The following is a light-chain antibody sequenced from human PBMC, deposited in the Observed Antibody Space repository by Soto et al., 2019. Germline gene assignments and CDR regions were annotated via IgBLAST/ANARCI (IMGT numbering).Light chain of an antibody. Sequence: EIVLTQSPGTLSLSPGERATLSCRASQTVSSGFLAWYQQKPGQAPRLLIYGASSRATGIPDRFSGSGSGADFTLTISRLEPEDFAVHYCQQYGSLPPYTFGQGTKLDIK. CDR3: QQYGSLPPYT. CDR2: GAS. CDR1: QTVSSGF. V-gene: IGKV3-20*01. J-gene: IGKJ2*01.